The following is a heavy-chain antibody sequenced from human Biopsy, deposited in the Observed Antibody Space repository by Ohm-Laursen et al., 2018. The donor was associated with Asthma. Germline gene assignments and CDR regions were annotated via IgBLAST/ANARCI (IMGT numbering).Heavy chain of an antibody. Sequence: SLRLSCAASGFTFGDYWMSWVRQAPGKGLTWVGTIRPGQPDIDYQPPVRGRFFIPRDDSKNTLYLDMTSRRAEDRAVYYCVKDTLIDSKNYYTFEVWGQGTMVTVSS. CDR2: IRPGQPDI. J-gene: IGHJ3*01. CDR3: VKDTLIDSKNYYTFEV. V-gene: IGHV3-23*01. CDR1: GFTFGDYW. D-gene: IGHD3-22*01.